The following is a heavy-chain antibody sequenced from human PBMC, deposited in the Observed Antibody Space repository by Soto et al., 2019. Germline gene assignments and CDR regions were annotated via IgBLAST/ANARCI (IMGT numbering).Heavy chain of an antibody. V-gene: IGHV4-30-4*01. CDR1: GGSISSGDYY. CDR2: IYYSGST. J-gene: IGHJ4*02. D-gene: IGHD5-12*01. CDR3: ARGVVATIDGFDS. Sequence: PSETLSLTCTVSGGSISSGDYYWSWIRQPPGKGLEWIGYIYYSGSTYYNPSLKSRVTIPVDTSKNQFSLKLSSVTAADTAVYYCARGVVATIDGFDSWGQGTLVTVSS.